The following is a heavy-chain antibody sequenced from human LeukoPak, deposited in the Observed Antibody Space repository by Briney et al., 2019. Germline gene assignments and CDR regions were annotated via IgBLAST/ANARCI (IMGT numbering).Heavy chain of an antibody. D-gene: IGHD1-26*01. J-gene: IGHJ3*02. CDR3: ARDQVDRRRIVGLRASDGFDI. CDR2: ISGSGGST. V-gene: IGHV3-23*01. CDR1: GFTFSTYS. Sequence: GGSLRLSCAASGFTFSTYSMNWVRQAPGKGLEWVSAISGSGGSTYYADSVKGRFTISRDNSKNTLYLQMNSLRAEDTAIYYCARDQVDRRRIVGLRASDGFDIWGQGTMVTVSS.